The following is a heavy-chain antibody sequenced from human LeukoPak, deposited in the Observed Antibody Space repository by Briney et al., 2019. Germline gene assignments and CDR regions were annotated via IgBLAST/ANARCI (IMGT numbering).Heavy chain of an antibody. CDR2: IIPIFGTA. V-gene: IGHV1-69*05. Sequence: GASVKVSCKASGGTFSSYAISWVRQAPGQGLEWMGGIIPIFGTANYAHKFQGRVTITTDESTSTAYMELRSLRSDDTAVYYCARSFAPGVAAAGVYYWGQGTLVTVSS. CDR3: ARSFAPGVAAAGVYY. CDR1: GGTFSSYA. J-gene: IGHJ4*02. D-gene: IGHD6-13*01.